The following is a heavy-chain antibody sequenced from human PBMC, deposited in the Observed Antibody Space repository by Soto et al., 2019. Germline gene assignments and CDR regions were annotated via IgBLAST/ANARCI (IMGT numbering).Heavy chain of an antibody. CDR1: GGSISSSSYY. CDR3: ARPDYHRGRYRE. D-gene: IGHD3-16*02. CDR2: IYYSGST. J-gene: IGHJ4*02. Sequence: SETLSLTCTVSGGSISSSSYYWGWIRQPPGKGLEWIGSIYYSGSTYYNPSLKSRVTISVDTSKNQFSLKLSSVTAADTAEYYCARPDYHRGRYREWAQGSLVTVSS. V-gene: IGHV4-39*01.